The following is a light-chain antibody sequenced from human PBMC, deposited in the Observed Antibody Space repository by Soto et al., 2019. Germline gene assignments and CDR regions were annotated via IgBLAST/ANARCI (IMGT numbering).Light chain of an antibody. CDR1: SSSIGNNH. V-gene: IGLV1-51*01. CDR3: ATWDGKV. Sequence: QSVLTQPPSVSAAPGQKVTIFCSGSSSSIGNNHVSWYQQLPGTAPKLLIYDNNKRPAGNPDRFSGSKSDTSATLGISGLQTRDEADYYCATWDGKVSGTGTKLTVL. CDR2: DNN. J-gene: IGLJ1*01.